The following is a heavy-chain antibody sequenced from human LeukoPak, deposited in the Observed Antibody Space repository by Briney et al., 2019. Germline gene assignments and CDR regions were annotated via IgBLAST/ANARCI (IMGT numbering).Heavy chain of an antibody. CDR1: GGTISSYY. CDR2: IHYSGST. D-gene: IGHD6-19*01. J-gene: IGHJ4*02. V-gene: IGHV4-59*08. Sequence: SETLSLTCTVSGGTISSYYWNGIRQPPGKGLEWIGYIHYSGSTKYNPSLKSRVTISVDTSKNQFSLKLSSVTAADTAVYYCARWYSSGWAFDYWGQGTLVTVSS. CDR3: ARWYSSGWAFDY.